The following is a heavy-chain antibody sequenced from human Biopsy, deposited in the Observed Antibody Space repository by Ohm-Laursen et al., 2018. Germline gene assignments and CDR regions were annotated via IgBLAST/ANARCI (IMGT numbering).Heavy chain of an antibody. V-gene: IGHV1-69*13. CDR1: GGAFTNYA. Sequence: SVKVSCKASGGAFTNYAIDWVRQAPGHGLEWMGGIITVSETAGYAKRFQGRVTITADVTTTTAYMDLSGLRSEDTAVYYCVAYPSSGFFENNDDFAMDVWGQGTTVIVSS. D-gene: IGHD6-19*01. CDR2: IITVSETA. CDR3: VAYPSSGFFENNDDFAMDV. J-gene: IGHJ6*02.